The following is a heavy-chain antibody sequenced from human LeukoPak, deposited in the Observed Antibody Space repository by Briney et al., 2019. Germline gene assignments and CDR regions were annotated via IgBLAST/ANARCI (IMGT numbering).Heavy chain of an antibody. V-gene: IGHV3-23*01. CDR2: ISPSGDIT. D-gene: IGHD6-19*01. CDR1: GFTFSNHG. CDR3: AKPAISSRGWYYDY. Sequence: GGSLRLSCAASGFTFSNHGMNWVRQAPGKGLEWVSGISPSGDITYYADSVKGRFTVSRNNSKNALYLQMNSLRAEDTAVYYCAKPAISSRGWYYDYWGQGTLVTVSS. J-gene: IGHJ4*02.